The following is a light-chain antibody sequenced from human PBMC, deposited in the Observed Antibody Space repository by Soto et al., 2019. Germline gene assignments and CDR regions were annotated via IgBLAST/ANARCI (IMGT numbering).Light chain of an antibody. CDR1: QSVSSY. CDR3: QQRSVWPLT. Sequence: EIVLTQSPATLSLSPGERATLSCRASQSVSSYLAWYQQKPGQAPRLLIYDASNRATGIPARFSGSGSGTDFTLTISGLEPEDFAVYYCQQRSVWPLTFGGGTKVDIK. J-gene: IGKJ4*01. CDR2: DAS. V-gene: IGKV3-11*01.